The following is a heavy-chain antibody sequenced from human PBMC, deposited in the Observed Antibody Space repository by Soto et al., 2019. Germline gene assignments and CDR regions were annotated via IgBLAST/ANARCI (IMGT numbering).Heavy chain of an antibody. V-gene: IGHV4-59*01. Sequence: QVQLQESGPGLVKPSETLSLTCTVSGGSISSYYWSWIREPPGKGLEWIGCFYYSGSTNYNPSLKSRVTISVDTSKKQFSLKLSSVTAADTAVYYCARGGWKLFDYWGQGTLVTVSS. CDR3: ARGGWKLFDY. CDR2: FYYSGST. CDR1: GGSISSYY. J-gene: IGHJ4*02. D-gene: IGHD6-19*01.